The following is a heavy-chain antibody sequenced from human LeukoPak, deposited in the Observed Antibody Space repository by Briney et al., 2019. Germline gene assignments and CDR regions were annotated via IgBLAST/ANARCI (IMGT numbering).Heavy chain of an antibody. V-gene: IGHV3-48*03. CDR2: ISRSGSTI. CDR1: GFTFSSYE. J-gene: IGHJ4*02. D-gene: IGHD2-2*03. Sequence: PGGSLRLSCAASGFTFSSYEMNWVRQAAGKGLGWASYISRSGSTIYYADSVKGRFTTFRDNAKNSLYMQMNSLRAEDTAVYYCARAKIGYCSSTSCHGIEYWGQGTLVTVSS. CDR3: ARAKIGYCSSTSCHGIEY.